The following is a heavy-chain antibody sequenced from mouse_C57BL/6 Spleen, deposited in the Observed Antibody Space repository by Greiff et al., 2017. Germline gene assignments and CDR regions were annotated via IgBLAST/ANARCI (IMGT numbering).Heavy chain of an antibody. CDR1: GFTFSDYG. V-gene: IGHV5-17*01. J-gene: IGHJ4*01. CDR2: ISSGSSTI. D-gene: IGHD1-1*01. CDR3: ARGGSSRYYAMDY. Sequence: EVQVVESGGGLVKPGGSLKLSCAASGFTFSDYGMHWVRQAPEKGLEWVAYISSGSSTIYYADTVKGRFTISRDNAKNTLFLQMTSLRSEDTAMYYCARGGSSRYYAMDYWGQGTSVTVSS.